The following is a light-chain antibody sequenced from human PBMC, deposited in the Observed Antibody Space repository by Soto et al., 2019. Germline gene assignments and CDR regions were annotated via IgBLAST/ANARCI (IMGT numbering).Light chain of an antibody. CDR3: QQYGRAIT. CDR1: QSVSGNY. V-gene: IGKV3-20*01. J-gene: IGKJ5*01. Sequence: EIVLTQSPGTLSLSPGETATLSCRASQSVSGNYLAWYHHKPGQAPRLLIYDSSRRATGIPNRFSCSGSGTDLTLSSRRLETEDFAIQYCQQYGRAITFGQGTRLEIE. CDR2: DSS.